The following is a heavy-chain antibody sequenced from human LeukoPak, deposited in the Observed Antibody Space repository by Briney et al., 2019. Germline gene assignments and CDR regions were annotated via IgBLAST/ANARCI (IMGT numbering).Heavy chain of an antibody. CDR2: IRSNGENT. J-gene: IGHJ4*02. V-gene: IGHV3-64D*09. D-gene: IGHD6-19*01. CDR3: VKVKVGGGRYGYYFEH. Sequence: GGSLRLSCSASGFAFSSFAMHWVRQAPGKGLEYVSVIRSNGENTDYADSVKGRFTISRDNSKNTLYLQMSSLRPEDTAVYYCVKVKVGGGRYGYYFEHWGQGTLVTVSS. CDR1: GFAFSSFA.